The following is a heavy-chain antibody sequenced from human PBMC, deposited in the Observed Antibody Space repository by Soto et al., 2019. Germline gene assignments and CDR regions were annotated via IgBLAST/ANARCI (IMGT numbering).Heavy chain of an antibody. CDR3: VSDRGYGHASVTYS. D-gene: IGHD5-18*01. Sequence: QAQLVEAGGGVVHPGRSLRLACAASGFAFSSYSMHWVRQAPGTGLEWVAVISYDGSLKHYADSVKGRFTISRDNSKNRVLLQMSSLRAEDTAVYYCVSDRGYGHASVTYSWGQGPLVSVSS. CDR2: ISYDGSLK. V-gene: IGHV3-30*13. J-gene: IGHJ4*02. CDR1: GFAFSSYS.